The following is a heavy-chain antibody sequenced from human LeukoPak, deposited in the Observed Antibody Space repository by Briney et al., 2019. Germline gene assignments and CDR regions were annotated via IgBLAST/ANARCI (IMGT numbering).Heavy chain of an antibody. CDR3: AISAVRGSSYGYFEC. J-gene: IGHJ4*02. Sequence: SETLSLTCTVSGGSISGYYWTWIRQPPGKGLEWIGYMSDSVNTNYNPSLRSRVTISVDTSKNQFSLKLSSVTAADTALYYCAISAVRGSSYGYFECWGQGTLVTVSS. CDR1: GGSISGYY. D-gene: IGHD5-18*01. CDR2: MSDSVNT. V-gene: IGHV4-59*01.